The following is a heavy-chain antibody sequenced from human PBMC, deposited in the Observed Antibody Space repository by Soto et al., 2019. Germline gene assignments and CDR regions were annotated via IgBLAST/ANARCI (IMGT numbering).Heavy chain of an antibody. CDR2: TWYDGSNK. Sequence: QVQLVESGGGVVQPGRSLRLSCAASGFTFSSYGMHWVRQAPGKGLEWVAVTWYDGSNKYYADSVKGRFTISRDNSKNTLYLQMNSLRAEDTAVYYCARDTGRALDYWGQGTLVTVSS. J-gene: IGHJ4*02. CDR3: ARDTGRALDY. D-gene: IGHD3-10*01. V-gene: IGHV3-33*01. CDR1: GFTFSSYG.